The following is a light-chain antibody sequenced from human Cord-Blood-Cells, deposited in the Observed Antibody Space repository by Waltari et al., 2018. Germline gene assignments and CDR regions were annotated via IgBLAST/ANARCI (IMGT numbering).Light chain of an antibody. J-gene: IGLJ2*01. CDR2: LNSDGSH. CDR1: SGHSRYA. Sequence: QLVLTQSPSASASLGASVKLTCTLISGHSRYAIDWHQQQPEKGPRYLMKLNSDGSHRKGDGIPYRFSGSSSGTERYLTISSLQSEDEADYYCQTWGTGIVVFGGGTKLTVL. CDR3: QTWGTGIVV. V-gene: IGLV4-69*01.